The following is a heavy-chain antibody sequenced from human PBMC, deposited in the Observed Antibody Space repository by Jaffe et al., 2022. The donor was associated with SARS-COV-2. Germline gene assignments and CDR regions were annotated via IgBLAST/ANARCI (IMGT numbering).Heavy chain of an antibody. CDR1: GYTFTGYY. Sequence: QVQLVQSGAEVKKPGASVKVSCKASGYTFTGYYMHWVRQAPGQGLEWMGRINPNSGGTNYAQKFQGRVTMTRDTSISTAYMELSRLRSDDTAVYYCARAGIWGGTGFDDRGFDPWGQGTLVTVSS. J-gene: IGHJ5*02. V-gene: IGHV1-2*06. D-gene: IGHD2-8*02. CDR2: INPNSGGT. CDR3: ARAGIWGGTGFDDRGFDP.